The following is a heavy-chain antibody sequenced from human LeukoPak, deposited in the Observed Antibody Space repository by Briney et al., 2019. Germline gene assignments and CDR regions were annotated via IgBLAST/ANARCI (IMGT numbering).Heavy chain of an antibody. CDR2: IYYSGST. Sequence: PSETLSLTCTVSGGSISSYYRSWVRQPPGKGLEWVGYIYYSGSTNYNPSLKSRVTISVDTSKNQFSLKLSSVTAADTAVYYCARAEGYCSSTSCYPPPSYYGMDVWGQGTTVTVSS. V-gene: IGHV4-59*01. CDR1: GGSISSYY. CDR3: ARAEGYCSSTSCYPPPSYYGMDV. J-gene: IGHJ6*02. D-gene: IGHD2-2*01.